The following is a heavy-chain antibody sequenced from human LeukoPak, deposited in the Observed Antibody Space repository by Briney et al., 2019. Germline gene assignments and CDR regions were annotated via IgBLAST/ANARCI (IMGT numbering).Heavy chain of an antibody. D-gene: IGHD3-3*01. CDR3: AKEGGYYDFWSGYYRGFDY. CDR2: MGYDGSNK. J-gene: IGHJ4*02. CDR1: GFTFSSYG. Sequence: GSXRLSCAASGFTFSSYGMHWVRQAPGKGLEWVAFMGYDGSNKYYADSVKGRFTISRDNSKNTLYLLTDSLRTEDTAVYYCAKEGGYYDFWSGYYRGFDYWGQGTLVTVSS. V-gene: IGHV3-30*02.